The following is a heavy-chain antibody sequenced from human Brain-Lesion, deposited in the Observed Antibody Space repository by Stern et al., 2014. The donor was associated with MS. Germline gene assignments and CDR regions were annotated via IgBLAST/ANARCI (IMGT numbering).Heavy chain of an antibody. CDR3: AIDRTCTGGSCYGT. J-gene: IGHJ5*02. D-gene: IGHD2-15*01. CDR1: GFRVSNNY. CDR2: NYSRCGT. Sequence: VKLVESGGTLIQPGQSLRISCTASGFRVSNNYMTWVRQAPGPGLELDCLNYSRCGTYYANSVKGRFTISRNNSKNTLYLQMNNLRAEYTAVYYCAIDRTCTGGSCYGTWGQGTLVTVSS. V-gene: IGHV3-53*01.